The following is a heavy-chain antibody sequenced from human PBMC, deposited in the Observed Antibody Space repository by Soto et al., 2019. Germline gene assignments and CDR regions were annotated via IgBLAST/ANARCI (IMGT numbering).Heavy chain of an antibody. CDR1: GFTFSSYA. J-gene: IGHJ6*02. CDR2: ISGSGGST. D-gene: IGHD3-3*01. V-gene: IGHV3-23*01. CDR3: AKEDYYDFWSGYYNLRVNDYYYYYGMDV. Sequence: HPGGSLRLSCAASGFTFSSYAMSWVRQAPGKGLKWVSAISGSGGSTYYADSVKGRFTISRDNSKNTLYLQMNSLRAEDTAVYYCAKEDYYDFWSGYYNLRVNDYYYYYGMDVWGQGTTVTVSS.